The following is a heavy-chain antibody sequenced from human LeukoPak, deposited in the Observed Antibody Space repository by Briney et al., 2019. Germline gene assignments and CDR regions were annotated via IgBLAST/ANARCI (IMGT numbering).Heavy chain of an antibody. D-gene: IGHD3-22*01. CDR2: IYSGGST. J-gene: IGHJ4*02. CDR3: ARGGYDRSCYYYYFDY. Sequence: GGSLRLSCAASGFTVSSNYMSWVRQAPGKGLEWVSVIYSGGSTYYADSVKGRFTISRDNSKNTLYLQMNSLRAEDTAVYYWARGGYDRSCYYYYFDYWGQGTLGTVSS. CDR1: GFTVSSNY. V-gene: IGHV3-66*02.